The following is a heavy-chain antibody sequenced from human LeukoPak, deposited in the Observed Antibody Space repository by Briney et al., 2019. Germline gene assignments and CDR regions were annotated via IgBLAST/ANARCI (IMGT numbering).Heavy chain of an antibody. CDR2: IYPGDSDT. V-gene: IGHV5-51*01. D-gene: IGHD5-24*01. CDR3: ARASRDGYNQNFDY. Sequence: GESLKISCKGSGYTFTNYWIGWVRQMPGKGLEWMGVIYPGDSDTRYSPSFEGQVTISADKSVNTAYLQWSSLKASDTAMYYCARASRDGYNQNFDYWGQGTLVTVSS. CDR1: GYTFTNYW. J-gene: IGHJ4*02.